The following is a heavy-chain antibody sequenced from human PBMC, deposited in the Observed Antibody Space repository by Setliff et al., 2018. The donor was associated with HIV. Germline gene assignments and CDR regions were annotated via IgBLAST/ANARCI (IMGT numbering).Heavy chain of an antibody. CDR1: GYSMSSGYY. Sequence: PSETLSLTCGVSGYSMSSGYYWTWIRQSAGKGLEWIGHIHITGNTDYNPSLKSRVTISLDTARNQFSLELTSVTATDTAVYYCARDRRDDYYLTAYFDSLGQGTVVTVSS. J-gene: IGHJ4*02. CDR2: IHITGNT. V-gene: IGHV4-38-2*02. CDR3: ARDRRDDYYLTAYFDS. D-gene: IGHD1-26*01.